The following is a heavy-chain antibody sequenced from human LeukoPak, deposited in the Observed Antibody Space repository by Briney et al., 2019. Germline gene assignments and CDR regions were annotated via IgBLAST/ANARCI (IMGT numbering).Heavy chain of an antibody. CDR3: AKMYGGNSGAFDY. Sequence: GGSLRLSCAASGFTFSSYAMSWVRQAPGKGLEWVSVISGSGGSTYYADSVKGRFTISRDNSKNTLYLQMNSLRAEDTAVYYCAKMYGGNSGAFDYWGQGTLVTVSS. CDR2: ISGSGGST. D-gene: IGHD4-23*01. J-gene: IGHJ4*02. V-gene: IGHV3-23*01. CDR1: GFTFSSYA.